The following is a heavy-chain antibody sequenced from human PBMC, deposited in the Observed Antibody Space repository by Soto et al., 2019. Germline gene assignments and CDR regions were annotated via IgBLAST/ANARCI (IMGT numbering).Heavy chain of an antibody. CDR3: AKDKSTGEYSYYRYMDV. J-gene: IGHJ6*03. D-gene: IGHD4-17*01. CDR2: ISWNSGQL. CDR1: EFNFENYA. V-gene: IGHV3-9*01. Sequence: EVLLVESGGGLVQPDRPLRLSCAASEFNFENYAMHWVRQAPGKGLEWVSGISWNSGQLDYAGSVRGRFTISRDNGKNSLYLEMNSLRPDDTALYFCAKDKSTGEYSYYRYMDVWGRGTTVIVSS.